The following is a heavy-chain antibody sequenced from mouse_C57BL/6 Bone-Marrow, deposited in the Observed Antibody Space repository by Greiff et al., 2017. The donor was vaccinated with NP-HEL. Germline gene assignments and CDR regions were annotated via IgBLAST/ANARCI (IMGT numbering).Heavy chain of an antibody. V-gene: IGHV1-55*01. CDR1: GYTFTSYW. CDR2: ICPGSGST. CDR3: ARKGWLLLAY. D-gene: IGHD2-3*01. Sequence: VQLQQPGAELVKPGASVKMSCKASGYTFTSYWITWVKQRPGQGLEWIGDICPGSGSTNYDEKFKSKATLPVDTASSTAYLQLSSLTSEDSAVYYCARKGWLLLAYWGQGTLDTVSA. J-gene: IGHJ3*01.